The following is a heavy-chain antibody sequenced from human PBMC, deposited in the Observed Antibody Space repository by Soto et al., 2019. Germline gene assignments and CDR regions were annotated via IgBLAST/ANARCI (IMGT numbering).Heavy chain of an antibody. CDR2: INSDGSNT. D-gene: IGHD5-18*01. V-gene: IGHV3-74*01. J-gene: IGHJ4*02. CDR1: GFTFSNYW. CDR3: ARLPVDTSTSIDY. Sequence: EVQLVESGGVLVQPGGSLRLSCAASGFTFSNYWMHWVRQGPGKRLVWVSRINSDGSNTDYADSVKGRFTISRDNARNTLYLQMNSLRAEVTAVYFCARLPVDTSTSIDYRGQGTGVTVSS.